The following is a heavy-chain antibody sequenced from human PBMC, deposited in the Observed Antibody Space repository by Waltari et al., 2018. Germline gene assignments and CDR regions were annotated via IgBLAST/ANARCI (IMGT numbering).Heavy chain of an antibody. V-gene: IGHV3-74*01. D-gene: IGHD6-13*01. Sequence: EEQLVESGGGLIQPGESLRVSCAVSGFTFSRYWMHWVRQGPGQGLVWVARINSDGSDTSYADSVKGRFTISRDNAKNTVYLQMKSLRVEDTAVYYCARMARKTYSSPVAGRDYYYGMDVWGLGTTVTVSS. CDR3: ARMARKTYSSPVAGRDYYYGMDV. CDR2: INSDGSDT. J-gene: IGHJ6*02. CDR1: GFTFSRYW.